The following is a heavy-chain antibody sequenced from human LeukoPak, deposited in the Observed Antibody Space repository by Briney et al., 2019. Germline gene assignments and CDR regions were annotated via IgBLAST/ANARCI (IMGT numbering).Heavy chain of an antibody. CDR1: GFTFSSDG. Sequence: PGGSLRLSCAASGFTFSSDGMTWARQAPGKGLEWVSSISPDGGGTVYADSVKGRVTVSRDNSKNTLYLQMNGLRAEDTAVYSCAKGGGSGRHFDYWGQGTLVTVSS. V-gene: IGHV3-23*01. CDR3: AKGGGSGRHFDY. D-gene: IGHD6-19*01. J-gene: IGHJ4*02. CDR2: ISPDGGGT.